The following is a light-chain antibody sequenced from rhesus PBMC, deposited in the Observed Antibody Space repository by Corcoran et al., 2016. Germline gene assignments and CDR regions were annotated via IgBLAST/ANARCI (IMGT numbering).Light chain of an antibody. CDR1: QSVSSS. V-gene: IGKV3-24*01. J-gene: IGKJ4*01. CDR2: GAS. Sequence: EIVMTQSPATLSLSPGERAPLSCRAIQSVSSSLAWYQQKRGQAPRLPIYGASSRATGIPDRFSGSGSGTDFTLTVSRLEPDDVAVYYCLQHSNWPLTFGGGTKVELK. CDR3: LQHSNWPLT.